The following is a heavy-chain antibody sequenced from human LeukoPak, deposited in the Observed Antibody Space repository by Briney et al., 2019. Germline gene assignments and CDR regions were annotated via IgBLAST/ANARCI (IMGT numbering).Heavy chain of an antibody. D-gene: IGHD3-10*01. CDR3: ARPYYYDT. J-gene: IGHJ3*02. CDR1: GGSFSGYY. CDR2: INHSGST. Sequence: SETLSLTCAVYGGSFSGYYWSWIRQPPGKGLEWIGEINHSGSTNYNPSLKSRVTISVDTSKNQFSLKLSSVTAADTAVYYCARPYYYDTWGQGTMVTVSS. V-gene: IGHV4-34*01.